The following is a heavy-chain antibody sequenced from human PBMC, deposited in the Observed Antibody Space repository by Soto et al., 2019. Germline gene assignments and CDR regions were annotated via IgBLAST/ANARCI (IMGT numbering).Heavy chain of an antibody. V-gene: IGHV1-18*01. CDR1: GYTFTSYG. CDR2: ISAYNGNT. J-gene: IGHJ3*02. D-gene: IGHD3-16*02. CDR3: ARVAYDYVWGSYRFRSHAFDI. Sequence: QVQLVQSGAEVKKPGASVKVSCKASGYTFTSYGISWVRQAPGQGLEWMGWISAYNGNTNYAQKLQGRVTMTTDTSTSTVYMELRSLRSDDTAVYYCARVAYDYVWGSYRFRSHAFDIWGQGTMVTVSS.